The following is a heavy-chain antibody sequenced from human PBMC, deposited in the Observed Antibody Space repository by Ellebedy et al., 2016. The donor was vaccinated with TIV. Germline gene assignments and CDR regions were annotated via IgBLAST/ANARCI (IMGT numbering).Heavy chain of an antibody. V-gene: IGHV1-18*01. D-gene: IGHD3-22*01. CDR3: AVGVYYDSSGSNAFDI. CDR2: INAYNGNT. Sequence: AASVQVSCKASGYTFTSYGISWVRQAPGQGLEWMGWINAYNGNTNYAQKLQGRVTMTTDTSQSTAYMELRSLRSDDTAVYYCAVGVYYDSSGSNAFDIWGQGTMVTVSS. CDR1: GYTFTSYG. J-gene: IGHJ3*02.